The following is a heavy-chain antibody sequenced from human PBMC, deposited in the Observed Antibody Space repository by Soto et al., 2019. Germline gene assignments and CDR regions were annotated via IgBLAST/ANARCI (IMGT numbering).Heavy chain of an antibody. CDR1: GFSLTTGKMG. J-gene: IGHJ6*02. CDR3: ARMKVDSYKSYYAMDX. D-gene: IGHD3-9*01. V-gene: IGHV2-26*01. CDR2: IFSDNER. Sequence: SGPTLVHPTETLTLTCTVSGFSLTTGKMGVSWIRHPPVKALEWLAHIFSDNERSYSTSLQGRLTISKDTSGSQVVLSMTNVDTVDTATYYCARMKVDSYKSYYAMDXWGQGTPVTVS.